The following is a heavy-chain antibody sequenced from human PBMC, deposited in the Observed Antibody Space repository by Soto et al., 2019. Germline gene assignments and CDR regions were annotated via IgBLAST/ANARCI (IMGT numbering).Heavy chain of an antibody. J-gene: IGHJ6*02. CDR2: IYYSGST. V-gene: IGHV4-61*01. Sequence: SETLSLTCSVSGGSVSNKTYYWSWIRQPPGKRLECIGYIYYSGSTNYNPSLKSRVTISVDTSKNQFSLKLSSVTAADTAVYYCARDRYCSGGSCYEGYYYYYGMDVWGQGTTVTVSS. D-gene: IGHD2-15*01. CDR3: ARDRYCSGGSCYEGYYYYYGMDV. CDR1: GGSVSNKTYY.